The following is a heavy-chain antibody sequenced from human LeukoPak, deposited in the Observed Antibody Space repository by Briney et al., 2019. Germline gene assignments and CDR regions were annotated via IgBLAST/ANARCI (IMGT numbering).Heavy chain of an antibody. J-gene: IGHJ6*02. CDR3: ARENGHCSTTSCPLDV. CDR2: IYNDGVGGNI. V-gene: IGHV3-53*04. Sequence: GGSLRLSCAASGFTVSSNYMTWVRQAPGKGLEGVSVIYNDGVGGNIYYADSVKGRFTISRHNSKNTLYLQMNSLRAEDTAVYYCARENGHCSTTSCPLDVWGQGTTVTVSS. CDR1: GFTVSSNY. D-gene: IGHD2-2*01.